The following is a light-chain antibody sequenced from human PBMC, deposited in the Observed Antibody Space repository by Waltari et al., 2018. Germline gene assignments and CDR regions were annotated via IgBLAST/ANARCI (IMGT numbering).Light chain of an antibody. CDR3: NTRDMSGDVV. CDR2: GKN. CDR1: SLRTYY. Sequence: SSELSQDPAVSVALGQTVRITCQGDSLRTYYASWSRQKPGQSPVLLIYGKNNRPSGIPDRFSAPSSGNTASLTITGARAEDEADYYCNTRDMSGDVVFGGGTKLTVL. V-gene: IGLV3-19*01. J-gene: IGLJ2*01.